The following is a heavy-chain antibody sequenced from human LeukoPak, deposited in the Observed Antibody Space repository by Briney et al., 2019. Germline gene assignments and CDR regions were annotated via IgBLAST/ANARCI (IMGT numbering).Heavy chain of an antibody. CDR1: GFTFSSYG. Sequence: GGSLRLSCAASGFTFSSYGMHWVRQAPGKGLEWVAFIRYDGSNKYYADSVKGRFTISRDNSKNTLYLQMNSLRAEDTAVYYCAKDRRRYCSSTSCSLHDYWGQGTLVTVSS. CDR2: IRYDGSNK. V-gene: IGHV3-30*02. D-gene: IGHD2-2*01. CDR3: AKDRRRYCSSTSCSLHDY. J-gene: IGHJ4*02.